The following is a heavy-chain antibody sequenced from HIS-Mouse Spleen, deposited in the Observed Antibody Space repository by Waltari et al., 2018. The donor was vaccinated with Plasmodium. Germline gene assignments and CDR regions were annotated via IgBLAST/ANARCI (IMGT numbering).Heavy chain of an antibody. D-gene: IGHD6-19*01. V-gene: IGHV3-30*18. CDR3: AKEGYSSGVFFFDY. Sequence: VQLVASGGGVVQPGRSLSLSCAASGLTFSSYGRPWVRQAPGKGVEWVAVISYDGSNKYDADSVKGRFTISRDNSKNTLYLQMNSLRAEDTAVYYCAKEGYSSGVFFFDYWGQGTLVTVSS. J-gene: IGHJ4*02. CDR1: GLTFSSYG. CDR2: ISYDGSNK.